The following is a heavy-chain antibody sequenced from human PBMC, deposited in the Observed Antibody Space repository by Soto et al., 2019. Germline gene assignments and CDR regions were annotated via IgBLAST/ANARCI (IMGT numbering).Heavy chain of an antibody. Sequence: GSLRLSCAASGFTFSSYAMSWVRQAPGKGLEWVAVIWYDGSNKYYADSVKGRVTISVDSSNNQFSLKLTSVTAADAAVYYCYGDPNSVMDVWGQGTTVTVSS. V-gene: IGHV3-33*08. D-gene: IGHD4-17*01. CDR3: YGDPNSVMDV. J-gene: IGHJ6*02. CDR1: GFTFSSYA. CDR2: IWYDGSNK.